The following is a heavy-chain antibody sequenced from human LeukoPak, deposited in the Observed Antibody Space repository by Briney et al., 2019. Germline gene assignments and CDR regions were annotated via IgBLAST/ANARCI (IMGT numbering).Heavy chain of an antibody. D-gene: IGHD5-12*01. J-gene: IGHJ4*02. CDR1: GGSFSAYY. Sequence: SETLSLTCAVSGGSFSAYYWNWIRQPPGKGLEWIGEINQSGSTNYNPSLKSRVTISVDTSKKQFSLRLSPVTAADTAVYYCASRRVDIVATASAFDYWGQGTLVTVSS. CDR2: INQSGST. V-gene: IGHV4-34*01. CDR3: ASRRVDIVATASAFDY.